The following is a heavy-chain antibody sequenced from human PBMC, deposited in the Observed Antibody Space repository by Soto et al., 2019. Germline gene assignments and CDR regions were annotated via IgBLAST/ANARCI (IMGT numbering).Heavy chain of an antibody. CDR2: ISYDGSNK. D-gene: IGHD3-10*01. CDR1: GFTFSSYA. V-gene: IGHV3-30-3*01. CDR3: AKGGSGTLFDY. J-gene: IGHJ4*02. Sequence: GGSLRLSCAASGFTFSSYAMHWVRQAPGKGLEWVAVISYDGSNKYYADSVKGRFTISRDNSKNTLYLQMNSLRAEDTAVYYCAKGGSGTLFDYWGQGTLVTVSS.